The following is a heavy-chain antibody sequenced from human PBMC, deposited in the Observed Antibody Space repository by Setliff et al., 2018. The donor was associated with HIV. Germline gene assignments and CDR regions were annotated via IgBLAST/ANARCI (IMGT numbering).Heavy chain of an antibody. D-gene: IGHD3-10*01. J-gene: IGHJ6*03. CDR1: GGPFSGNA. CDR3: ARGADGDYYYYMAV. CDR2: IMPIFGSA. V-gene: IGHV1-69*13. Sequence: ASVKVSCKISGGPFSGNAISWVRQAPGQGLEWMGGIMPIFGSANYAQKFQDRVTITADGSTNTVYMELSSLRSEDTAVYYCARGADGDYYYYMAVWGKGTTVTVSS.